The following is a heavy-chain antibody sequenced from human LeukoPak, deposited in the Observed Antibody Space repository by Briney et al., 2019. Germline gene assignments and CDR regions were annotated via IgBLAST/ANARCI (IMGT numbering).Heavy chain of an antibody. V-gene: IGHV4-59*08. Sequence: SETLSLTCTVSGGSISSYYWSWIRQPPGKGLEWIGYIYYSGSTNYNPSLKSRVTISVDMSKNQFSLKLSSVTAADTAVYYCARRGERGYSYFDYWGQGTLVTVSS. CDR3: ARRGERGYSYFDY. D-gene: IGHD5-12*01. J-gene: IGHJ4*02. CDR2: IYYSGST. CDR1: GGSISSYY.